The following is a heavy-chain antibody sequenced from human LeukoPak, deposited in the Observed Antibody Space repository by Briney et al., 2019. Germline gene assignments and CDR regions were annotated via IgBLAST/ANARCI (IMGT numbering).Heavy chain of an antibody. CDR1: GGSFSGYY. D-gene: IGHD3-10*01. CDR2: INHSGST. V-gene: IGHV4-34*01. J-gene: IGHJ4*02. Sequence: PSETLSLTCAVYGGSFSGYYWSWIRQPPGKGLEWIGEINHSGSTNYNPSLKSRVTISVDTSKNQFSLKLSSVTAEDTAVYYCARERRPMVRGVIGDNYFDYWGQGTLVTVSS. CDR3: ARERRPMVRGVIGDNYFDY.